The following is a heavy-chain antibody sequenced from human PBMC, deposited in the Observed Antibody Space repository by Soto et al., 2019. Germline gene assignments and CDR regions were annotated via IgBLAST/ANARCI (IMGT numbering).Heavy chain of an antibody. CDR1: GFTFSNYA. CDR2: VSSTGTSS. D-gene: IGHD3-22*01. J-gene: IGHJ3*01. CDR3: AKARASDGYYYVEAFDV. V-gene: IGHV3-23*01. Sequence: PGGSLRLSCSASGFTFSNYAMSWVRQSPGKGLEWVSGVSSTGTSSYYAGSVQGRFTISRDNSKNMFYLQMKSLRAEDTAIDYCAKARASDGYYYVEAFDVWGQGTMVTVSS.